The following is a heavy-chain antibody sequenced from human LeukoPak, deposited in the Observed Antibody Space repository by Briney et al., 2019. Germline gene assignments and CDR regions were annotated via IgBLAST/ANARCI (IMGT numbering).Heavy chain of an antibody. CDR1: GGSISSYY. V-gene: IGHV4-59*08. Sequence: SETLSLTCTVSGGSISSYYWSWIRQPPGKGLEWIGYIYYSGSTNYNPSLKSRVTISVDTSKNQFSLKLSSVTAADTAVYYCARQIRDAFDTWGQGTMVTVSS. D-gene: IGHD4-17*01. CDR3: ARQIRDAFDT. J-gene: IGHJ3*02. CDR2: IYYSGST.